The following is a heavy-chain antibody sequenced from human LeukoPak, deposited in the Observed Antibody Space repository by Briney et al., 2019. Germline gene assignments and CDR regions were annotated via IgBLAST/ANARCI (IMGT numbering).Heavy chain of an antibody. CDR3: ARAKPNYYGSGSLRRFDP. Sequence: PSETLSLTCAVYGGPFSGYYWSWIRQPPGKGLEWIGEINHSGSTNYNPSLKSRVTISVDTSKNQFSLKLSSVTAADTAVYYCARAKPNYYGSGSLRRFDPWGQGTLVTVSS. V-gene: IGHV4-34*01. J-gene: IGHJ5*02. D-gene: IGHD3-10*01. CDR1: GGPFSGYY. CDR2: INHSGST.